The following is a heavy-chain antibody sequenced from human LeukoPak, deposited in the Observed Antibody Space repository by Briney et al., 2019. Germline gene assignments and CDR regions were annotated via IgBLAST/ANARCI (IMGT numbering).Heavy chain of an antibody. J-gene: IGHJ4*02. CDR2: IYYSGST. Sequence: SETLSLTCTVSGGSISSYYWSWIRQPPGKGLEWIGYIYYSGSTNYNPSLKSRVTISVDRSKNQFSLKLSSVTAADTAVYYCARTGIPPLAIDYWGQGTLVTVSS. D-gene: IGHD1-14*01. V-gene: IGHV4-59*12. CDR3: ARTGIPPLAIDY. CDR1: GGSISSYY.